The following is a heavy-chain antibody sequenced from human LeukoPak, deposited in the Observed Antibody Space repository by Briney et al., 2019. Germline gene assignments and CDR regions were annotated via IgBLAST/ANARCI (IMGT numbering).Heavy chain of an antibody. CDR2: MNPNNGHA. V-gene: IGHV1-8*01. CDR1: GYTFTSYD. CDR3: ARYILGHSHGLGWFDP. D-gene: IGHD3-3*02. Sequence: ASVTVSCKTSGYTFTSYDLYWVRQAIGKGLEFVGWMNPNNGHADSAQKFQGRVTNTGDTLTNTFYMELRNLTSEDTAVYYCARYILGHSHGLGWFDPWGQGTLVTVSS. J-gene: IGHJ5*02.